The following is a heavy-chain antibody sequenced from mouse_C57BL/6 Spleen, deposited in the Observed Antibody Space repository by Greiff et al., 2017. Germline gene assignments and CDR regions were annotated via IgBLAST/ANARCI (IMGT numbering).Heavy chain of an antibody. CDR2: IDPSDSYT. V-gene: IGHV1-69*01. CDR3: ARERYLDY. Sequence: VQLQQPGAELVMPGASVKLSCKASGYTFPSYWLHWVKQRPGQGLEWIGEIDPSDSYTNYNQKFKGKSTLTVDKSSSTAYMQLSSLTSEDSAVYYCARERYLDYWGQGTTRTVSS. J-gene: IGHJ2*01. D-gene: IGHD2-14*01. CDR1: GYTFPSYW.